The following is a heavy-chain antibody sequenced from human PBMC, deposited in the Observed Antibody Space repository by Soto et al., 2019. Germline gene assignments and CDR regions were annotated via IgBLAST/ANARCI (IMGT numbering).Heavy chain of an antibody. CDR1: GGSISGYY. CDR3: ARGGEFYVLDV. CDR2: KHTSGTT. V-gene: IGHV4-4*07. J-gene: IGHJ6*02. Sequence: QVQLQESGPGLVKPSETLSLTCTVSGGSISGYYWTWIRQPAGKGLEWIGRKHTSGTTNYNPSLKSRVTMSIDTSTNQFSLNRSSGTAADTAVYYWARGGEFYVLDVWGQGTTVAVSS. D-gene: IGHD3-16*01.